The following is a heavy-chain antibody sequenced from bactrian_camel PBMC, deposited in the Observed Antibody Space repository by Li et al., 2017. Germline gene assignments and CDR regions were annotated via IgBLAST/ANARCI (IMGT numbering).Heavy chain of an antibody. CDR2: IYSDGTKA. V-gene: IGHV3-2*01. D-gene: IGHD1*01. J-gene: IGHJ4*01. CDR3: AAEACGDYAPHEYNY. Sequence: QVQLVESGGGLVQPGGSLRLSCTASRFTFNMYYITWVRQAPGKGLEWVSSIYSDGTKARYADSVKGRFTISQDKAKNVPYLQMNSLKTEDTAVYYCAAEACGDYAPHEYNYWGQGTQVTVS. CDR1: RFTFNMYY.